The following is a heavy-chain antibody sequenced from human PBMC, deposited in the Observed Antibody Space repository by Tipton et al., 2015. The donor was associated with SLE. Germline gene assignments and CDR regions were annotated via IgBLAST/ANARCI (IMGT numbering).Heavy chain of an antibody. CDR2: ISYDGSNK. J-gene: IGHJ3*02. D-gene: IGHD4-23*01. CDR1: GFTFSSYA. V-gene: IGHV3-30-3*01. Sequence: SLRLSCAASGFTFSSYAMHWVRQAPGKGLEWVAVISYDGSNKYYADSVKGRFTISRDNSKNTLYLQMNSLRAEDTAVYYCARGGTTVVKEDAFDIWGQGTMVTVSS. CDR3: ARGGTTVVKEDAFDI.